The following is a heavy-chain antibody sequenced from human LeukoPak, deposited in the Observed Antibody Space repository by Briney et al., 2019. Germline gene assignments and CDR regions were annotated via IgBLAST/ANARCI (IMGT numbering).Heavy chain of an antibody. V-gene: IGHV3-23*01. Sequence: PGGSLRLSCAASGFTFSSYAMSWVRQAPGKGLEWVSAISGSGGSTYYADSVRGRFTISRDNSKNTLYLQMNSLRAEDTAVYYCAKDRRNYYYGSSFDIWGQGTMVTVSS. CDR2: ISGSGGST. D-gene: IGHD3-10*01. J-gene: IGHJ3*02. CDR1: GFTFSSYA. CDR3: AKDRRNYYYGSSFDI.